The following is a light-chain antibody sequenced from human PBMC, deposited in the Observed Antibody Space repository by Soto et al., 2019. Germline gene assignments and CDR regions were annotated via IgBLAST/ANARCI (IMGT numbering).Light chain of an antibody. CDR3: QHYNYWPPWT. CDR1: QSVSIN. CDR2: GAS. V-gene: IGKV3-15*01. Sequence: EIVMTQSPATLSVSPGERATLSCRASQSVSINLAWSQQKPGQAPRLLIYGASPRATGIPATFSGSGSGTESNLTISSPLSEDVADDDCQHYNYWPPWTFGQGTKVDSK. J-gene: IGKJ1*01.